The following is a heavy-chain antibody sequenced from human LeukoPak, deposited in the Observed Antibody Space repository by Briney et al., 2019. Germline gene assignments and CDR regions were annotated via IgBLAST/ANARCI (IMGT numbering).Heavy chain of an antibody. D-gene: IGHD3-22*01. CDR1: GFTFSSYG. CDR3: AKARGTMIVVVTTPVDY. V-gene: IGHV3-23*01. CDR2: ISGSGGST. J-gene: IGHJ4*02. Sequence: GGSLRLSCAASGFTFSSYGMSWVRQAPGKGLEWVSAISGSGGSTYYADSVKGRFTISRDNSKNTLYLQMNSLRAEDTAVYYCAKARGTMIVVVTTPVDYWGQGTLVTVSS.